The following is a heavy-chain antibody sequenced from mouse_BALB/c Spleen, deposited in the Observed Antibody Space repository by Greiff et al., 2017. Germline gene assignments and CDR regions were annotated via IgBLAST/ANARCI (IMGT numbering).Heavy chain of an antibody. V-gene: IGHV5-12-2*01. CDR3: ERHNRRYGNWFAY. CDR1: GFTFSSYT. D-gene: IGHD2-1*01. J-gene: IGHJ3*01. Sequence: EVKLVDSGGGLVQPGGSLKLSCAASGFTFSSYTMSWVRQTPEKRLEWVAYISTGGGSTYYPDTVKGRFTISRDTAKNTLYLQMSRLTSEDTAVYDGERHNRRYGNWFAYWGQGTLVTVSA. CDR2: ISTGGGST.